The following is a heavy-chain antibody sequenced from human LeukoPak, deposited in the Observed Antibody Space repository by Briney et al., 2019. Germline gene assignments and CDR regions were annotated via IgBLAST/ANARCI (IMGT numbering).Heavy chain of an antibody. J-gene: IGHJ5*02. D-gene: IGHD4-17*01. CDR3: ARSRTTMTTREFDP. CDR1: GYTFTDYF. CDR2: MNPHTGGS. Sequence: GASVKVSCKASGYTFTDYFMHWVRQAPGQGLEWVGWMNPHTGGSNYAQKFRGRVTMTRDTSISTAYMELTSLRSDDTAVYYCARSRTTMTTREFDPWGQGTLVTVSS. V-gene: IGHV1-2*02.